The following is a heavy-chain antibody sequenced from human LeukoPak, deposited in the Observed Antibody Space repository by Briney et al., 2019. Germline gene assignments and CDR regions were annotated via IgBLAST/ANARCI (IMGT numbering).Heavy chain of an antibody. V-gene: IGHV3-23*01. J-gene: IGHJ4*02. D-gene: IGHD3-10*01. CDR3: VRDSEGSFDY. CDR1: GLNFGTFD. Sequence: GGPVTLLCAVSGLNFGTFDMRWLRHAPGKGGEWVSTLACLDASCTEYYSDSVKVRFSISRNKSKSTLSLQVNSLRVEDTAMYYCVRDSEGSFDYWGQGTLVTVSS. CDR2: LACLDASCTE.